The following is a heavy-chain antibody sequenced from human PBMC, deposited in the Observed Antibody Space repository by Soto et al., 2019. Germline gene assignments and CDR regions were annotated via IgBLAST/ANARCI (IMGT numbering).Heavy chain of an antibody. D-gene: IGHD1-26*01. CDR2: IWYDGSIK. CDR1: GFSFREYG. Sequence: PGGSLRLSCAASGFSFREYGLHWVRQAAGKGLEWVAGIWYDGSIKTYEESVKGRFTISRDNARNMLYLQMNSLRAEDTAVYFCAKVGDVYNSFFDYWGHGTPVTVS. CDR3: AKVGDVYNSFFDY. V-gene: IGHV3-30*02. J-gene: IGHJ4*01.